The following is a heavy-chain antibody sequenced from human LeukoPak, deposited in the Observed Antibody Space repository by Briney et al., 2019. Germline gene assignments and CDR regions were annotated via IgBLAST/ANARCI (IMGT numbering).Heavy chain of an antibody. J-gene: IGHJ5*02. CDR3: AREYCSGGTDCPFNWFDP. Sequence: GRSLRLSCAASGFTFSSYWMHWVRQAPGEGLVWVSRINTDGSSTTYADSVKGRFTISRDNAKNTLYLQMNSLRAEDTAVYYCAREYCSGGTDCPFNWFDPWGQGTLVTVSS. CDR1: GFTFSSYW. CDR2: INTDGSST. D-gene: IGHD2-15*01. V-gene: IGHV3-74*01.